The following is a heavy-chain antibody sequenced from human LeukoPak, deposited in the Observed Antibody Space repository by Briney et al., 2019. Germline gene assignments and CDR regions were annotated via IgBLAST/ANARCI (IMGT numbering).Heavy chain of an antibody. J-gene: IGHJ6*04. CDR2: IKRDGGEK. CDR3: ARAYYDFWSGYQMDV. Sequence: GGSLRLSCAASGFTFSSHWMSWVRRAPGKGLEWVANIKRDGGEKYYVDSVKGRFTISRDNAKNSLYLQINSLRAEDTAVYYCARAYYDFWSGYQMDVWGKGTTVTVSP. D-gene: IGHD3-3*01. CDR1: GFTFSSHW. V-gene: IGHV3-7*01.